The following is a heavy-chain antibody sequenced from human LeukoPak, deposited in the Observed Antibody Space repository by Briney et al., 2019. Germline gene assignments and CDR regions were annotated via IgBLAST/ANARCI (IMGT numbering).Heavy chain of an antibody. CDR2: IYYSGST. D-gene: IGHD1-7*01. CDR1: GGSISSSNYY. CDR3: ASVRTGTNWFDP. V-gene: IGHV4-39*07. Sequence: SETLSLTCTVSGGSISSSNYYWGWIRQPPGKGLEWIGSIYYSGSTYYNPSLKSRVTISVDTSKNQFSLKLSSVTAADTAVYYCASVRTGTNWFDPWGQGTLVTVSS. J-gene: IGHJ5*02.